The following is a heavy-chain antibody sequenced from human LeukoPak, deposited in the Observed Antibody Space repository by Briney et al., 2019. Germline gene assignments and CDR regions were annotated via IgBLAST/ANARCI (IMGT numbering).Heavy chain of an antibody. CDR1: GLTFSSYA. V-gene: IGHV3-30*04. CDR3: ARETTTGSFDY. J-gene: IGHJ4*02. D-gene: IGHD3-10*01. CDR2: ISYDGSNK. Sequence: PGGSLRLSCAASGLTFSSYAMHWVRQAPGKGLEWVAVISYDGSNKYYADSVKGRFTISRDNSKNTLYLQMNSLRAEDTAVYYCARETTTGSFDYWGQGTLVTVSS.